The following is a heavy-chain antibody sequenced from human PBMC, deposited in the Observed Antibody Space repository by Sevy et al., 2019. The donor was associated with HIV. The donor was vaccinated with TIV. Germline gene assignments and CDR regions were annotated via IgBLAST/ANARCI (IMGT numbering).Heavy chain of an antibody. J-gene: IGHJ6*02. CDR3: ARSGSHDYYYYGMDV. D-gene: IGHD1-26*01. CDR1: GYTFTSYG. V-gene: IGHV1-18*01. Sequence: ASVKVSCKASGYTFTSYGISWVRQAPGQGLEWMGWISAYNGNTNYAQKLQGRVTMTTDTSTSTAYMELRSLRSDETAVYYCARSGSHDYYYYGMDVWGQGTTVTVSS. CDR2: ISAYNGNT.